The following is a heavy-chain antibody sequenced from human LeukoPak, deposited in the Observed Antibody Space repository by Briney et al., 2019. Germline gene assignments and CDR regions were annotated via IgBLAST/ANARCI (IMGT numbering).Heavy chain of an antibody. CDR2: TYYRSKWYS. CDR1: GDSVSSNSAA. J-gene: IGHJ6*02. D-gene: IGHD1-1*01. V-gene: IGHV6-1*01. CDR3: VRATGTTKMGMDV. Sequence: SQTLSLTCAVSGDSVSSNSAAWSWIRQSPSRGLEWLGRTYYRSKWYSDYAVSVKSRITINPDTSKNQFSLQLNSVTPEDTAVYYCVRATGTTKMGMDVWGQGTTVTVSS.